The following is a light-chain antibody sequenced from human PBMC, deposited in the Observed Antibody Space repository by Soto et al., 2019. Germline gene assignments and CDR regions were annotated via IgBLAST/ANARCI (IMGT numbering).Light chain of an antibody. V-gene: IGKV1-5*01. J-gene: IGKJ1*01. CDR2: DAS. CDR1: QSISSW. CDR3: HQYNSYPWT. Sequence: DIQMTQSPSTLSASVGDRVTITCRASQSISSWLDWYQQKPGKAPKLLIYDASTLEGGVPSRFSGSGSGTEFTLTISSLQPDDFATYYCHQYNSYPWTFGQGTKVEFK.